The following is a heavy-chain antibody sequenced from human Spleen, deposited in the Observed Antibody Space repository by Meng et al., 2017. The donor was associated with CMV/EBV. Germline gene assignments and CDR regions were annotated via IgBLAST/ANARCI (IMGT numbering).Heavy chain of an antibody. J-gene: IGHJ4*02. CDR1: GGSVSSGSHF. CDR2: IYYSGST. CDR3: ARDKLAARY. D-gene: IGHD6-25*01. V-gene: IGHV4-61*01. Sequence: SETLSLTCTVSGGSVSSGSHFWSWIRQPPGKGLEWIGYIYYSGSTNYNPSLKSRVTISVDTSKNQFSLKLSSVTAADTAVYYCARDKLAARYWGQGTLVTV.